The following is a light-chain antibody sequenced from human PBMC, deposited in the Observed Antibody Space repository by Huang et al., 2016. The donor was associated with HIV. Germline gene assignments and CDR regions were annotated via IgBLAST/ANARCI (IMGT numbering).Light chain of an antibody. CDR2: AAS. J-gene: IGKJ2*01. Sequence: EIVLTQSPGTLSLSPGERATLSCRASQSVSSNYLAWYQQKPGQAPRLLIYAASSRATGFPDRFSGSGSGTDFTLTINRLEPEDFAVYYCQQYGTSPRTFGQGTKLEI. CDR1: QSVSSNY. CDR3: QQYGTSPRT. V-gene: IGKV3-20*01.